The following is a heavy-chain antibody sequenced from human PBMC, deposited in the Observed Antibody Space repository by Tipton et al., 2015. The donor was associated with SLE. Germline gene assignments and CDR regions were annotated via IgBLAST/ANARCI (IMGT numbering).Heavy chain of an antibody. D-gene: IGHD1-26*01. J-gene: IGHJ4*02. Sequence: SLRLSCAASGFTFSNSWMHWVRQAPGKGLVWVSRISDGSSTIYADSVKGRFTISRDNDKNTLYLQMNSLRAEDTAVYYCARYSSGSLDSWGQGTLVTVSS. V-gene: IGHV3-74*01. CDR3: ARYSSGSLDS. CDR2: ISDGSST. CDR1: GFTFSNSW.